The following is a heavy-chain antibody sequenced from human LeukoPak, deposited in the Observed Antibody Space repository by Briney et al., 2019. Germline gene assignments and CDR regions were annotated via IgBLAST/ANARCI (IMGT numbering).Heavy chain of an antibody. V-gene: IGHV4-59*08. J-gene: IGHJ4*02. D-gene: IGHD6-13*01. Sequence: SETLSLTCTVSGGSISRYYWSWIRQPPGKGLEWIGYIYYSGRTNYNPSLKSRVTISVDTSKNQFSLKLSSVTAADTAVYYCARLNVISSSPLHHFDHCGEGTLVTVSS. CDR2: IYYSGRT. CDR3: ARLNVISSSPLHHFDH. CDR1: GGSISRYY.